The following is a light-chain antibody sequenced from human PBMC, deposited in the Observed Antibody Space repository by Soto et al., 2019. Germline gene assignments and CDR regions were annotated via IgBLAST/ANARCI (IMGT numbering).Light chain of an antibody. Sequence: EIVLTQSPGTLSLSPGERATLSCRASQSVSSSYLAWYQQKPGQAPRLLIYGASSRATGIPDRFSGSGSGTHFTLTISRLEPEDFAVYYCQQYGSSPYITSGPGTKVDIK. V-gene: IGKV3-20*01. CDR3: QQYGSSPYIT. J-gene: IGKJ3*01. CDR2: GAS. CDR1: QSVSSSY.